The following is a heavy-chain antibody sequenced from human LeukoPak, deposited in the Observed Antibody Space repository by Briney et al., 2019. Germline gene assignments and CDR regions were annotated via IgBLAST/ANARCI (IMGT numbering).Heavy chain of an antibody. J-gene: IGHJ3*02. CDR2: IHYSGST. Sequence: KSSETLSLTCTISGGDISSYYWTWIRQPPGKGLEWIGYIHYSGSTNYNSSLKSRVTISMDTSKNQFSLRLSSVTAADTAIYYCARDARFCGGDCYPDGFDIWGQGTMVTVSS. CDR1: GGDISSYY. D-gene: IGHD2-21*02. V-gene: IGHV4-59*01. CDR3: ARDARFCGGDCYPDGFDI.